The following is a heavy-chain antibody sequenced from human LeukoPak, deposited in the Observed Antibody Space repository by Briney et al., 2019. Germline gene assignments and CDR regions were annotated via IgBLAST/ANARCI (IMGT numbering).Heavy chain of an antibody. Sequence: ASVKVSCKASGYTFTSYAMHWVRQAPGQRLEWMGWINAGNGNTKYSQKFQGRVTITRDTSASTAYMELSSLRSEDTAVYYCAAPGYCSSTSCYSSFDYWGQGTLVTVSS. V-gene: IGHV1-3*01. D-gene: IGHD2-2*01. CDR1: GYTFTSYA. CDR2: INAGNGNT. J-gene: IGHJ4*02. CDR3: AAPGYCSSTSCYSSFDY.